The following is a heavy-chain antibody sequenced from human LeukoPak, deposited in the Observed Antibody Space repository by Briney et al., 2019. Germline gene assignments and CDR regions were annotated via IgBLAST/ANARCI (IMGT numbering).Heavy chain of an antibody. CDR1: GFIFSNYG. CDR2: IRFDGSNQ. J-gene: IGHJ5*02. Sequence: GGSLRLSCAASGFIFSNYGMHWVRQAPGRGLEWVSFIRFDGSNQYYADSVKGRFSISRDKSKNTLYLQMNSLRVEDMAVYYCAKGRIGRGPGWFDPWGQGTLVTVSS. V-gene: IGHV3-30*02. D-gene: IGHD3-10*01. CDR3: AKGRIGRGPGWFDP.